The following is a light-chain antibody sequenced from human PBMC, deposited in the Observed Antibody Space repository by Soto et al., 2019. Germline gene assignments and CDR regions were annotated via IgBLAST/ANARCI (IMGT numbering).Light chain of an antibody. CDR1: SSDVGGYNY. V-gene: IGLV2-8*01. CDR3: SSYAGSNNLV. Sequence: QSALTQPPSASGSPGQSVTISCTGTSSDVGGYNYVSWYQQHPGKAPKLMIYEVSKRPSGVPDPFPGSKSGNTASLTVSGLQAEDEADYYCSSYAGSNNLVFGGGTKLTVL. J-gene: IGLJ2*01. CDR2: EVS.